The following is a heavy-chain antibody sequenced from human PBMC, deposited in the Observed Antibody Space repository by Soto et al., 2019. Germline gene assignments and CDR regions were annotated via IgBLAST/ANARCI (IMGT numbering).Heavy chain of an antibody. J-gene: IGHJ4*02. CDR2: IYHSGST. Sequence: PSETLSLTCAVSGYSIISGYYWGWIRQPPGKGLEWIGSIYHSGSTYYNPSLKSRVTISVDASKNQFSLKLSSVTAADTAVYYCARLFYDILPDYWGQGTLVTVSS. CDR3: ARLFYDILPDY. D-gene: IGHD3-9*01. CDR1: GYSIISGYY. V-gene: IGHV4-38-2*01.